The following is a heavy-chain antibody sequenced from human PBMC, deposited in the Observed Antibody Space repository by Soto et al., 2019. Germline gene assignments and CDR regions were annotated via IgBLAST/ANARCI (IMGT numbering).Heavy chain of an antibody. CDR2: FRGNGDGT. CDR3: AKGPDPGAFDI. V-gene: IGHV3-23*01. D-gene: IGHD3-10*01. CDR1: GFTFSSYA. Sequence: EVQLLESGGGLIQPGGSLRLSCAASGFTFSSYAMSWVRQAPGKGLEWVSTFRGNGDGTYYADSVRGRFTVSRDNSKNTLYLQMNGLSGGDTAIYYCAKGPDPGAFDIWGQGTMVTVSS. J-gene: IGHJ3*02.